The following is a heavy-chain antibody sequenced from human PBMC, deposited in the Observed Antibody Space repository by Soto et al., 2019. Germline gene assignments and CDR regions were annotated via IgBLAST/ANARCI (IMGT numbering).Heavy chain of an antibody. CDR3: GRDLGGVGSY. Sequence: EVQLVESGGGLVQPGGSLRLSCAASGFTFSNYWFHWVRQAPGKGLVWVSRLNKDGSRTDYADSVKGRFTIFRDNARNTLYLQINSLRAEDTAVYYCGRDLGGVGSYWGKGTLVTVSS. D-gene: IGHD3-16*01. CDR1: GFTFSNYW. CDR2: LNKDGSRT. J-gene: IGHJ4*02. V-gene: IGHV3-74*01.